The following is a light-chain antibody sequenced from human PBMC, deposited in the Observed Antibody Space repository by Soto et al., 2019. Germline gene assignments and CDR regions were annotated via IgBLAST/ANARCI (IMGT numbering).Light chain of an antibody. Sequence: EIVLTQSPDTLSLSPGESATLSCPASQSVSRYLAWYQQKPGQAPRLLIYDASNRAPGIPARFSGSGSGTDFTLTISRLEPEDFAVYYCQQRSDWPPVTFGGGTKVDIK. CDR3: QQRSDWPPVT. J-gene: IGKJ4*01. CDR1: QSVSRY. V-gene: IGKV3-11*01. CDR2: DAS.